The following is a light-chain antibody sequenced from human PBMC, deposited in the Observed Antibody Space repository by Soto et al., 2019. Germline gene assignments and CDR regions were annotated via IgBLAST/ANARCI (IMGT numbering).Light chain of an antibody. CDR2: GAS. J-gene: IGKJ4*01. Sequence: EIVMTQSPATLSVSPGERATLSCRASQSISSNLAWYQQKPGQAPRLLISGASTRATGVPARFSGSGSGTEFTLTISSMQSEDFAGYYCQQYNNWPHLTFGGGTRVEIK. CDR1: QSISSN. CDR3: QQYNNWPHLT. V-gene: IGKV3-15*01.